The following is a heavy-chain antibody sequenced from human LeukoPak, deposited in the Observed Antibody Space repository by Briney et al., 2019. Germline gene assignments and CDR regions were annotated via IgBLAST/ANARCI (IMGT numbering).Heavy chain of an antibody. CDR1: GFTFSTYA. CDR3: ARDQWLQSDYYMDV. J-gene: IGHJ6*03. Sequence: GGSLRLSCAASGFTFSTYATNWVRQAPGKGLEWVSFISSSSYIYYADAVKGRFTISRDNAKYSLYLQMNSLRAEDTAVYYCARDQWLQSDYYMDVWGKGTTVTVSS. V-gene: IGHV3-21*01. D-gene: IGHD5-18*01. CDR2: ISSSSYI.